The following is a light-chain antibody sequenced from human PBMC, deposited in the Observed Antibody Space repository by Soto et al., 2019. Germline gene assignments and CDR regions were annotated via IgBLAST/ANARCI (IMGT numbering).Light chain of an antibody. CDR2: STN. J-gene: IGLJ3*02. CDR3: ILYMGNGVWV. CDR1: SGSVSTSYY. V-gene: IGLV8-61*01. Sequence: QAVVTQEPSFSVSPGGTVTLTCGLSSGSVSTSYYPTWYQQTPGQAPRTLIYSTNTRSSGVPDRFSGSILENKAALTITGAQADDESDYYCILYMGNGVWVFGGGTKLTVL.